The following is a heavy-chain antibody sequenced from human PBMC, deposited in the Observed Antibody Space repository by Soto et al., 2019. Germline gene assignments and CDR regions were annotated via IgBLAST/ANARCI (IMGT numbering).Heavy chain of an antibody. CDR1: GITFSSNW. CDR2: INGAGSST. V-gene: IGHV3-74*01. Sequence: GGSLRLSCAASGITFSSNWMHWVRQAPGKGLVWVSRINGAGSSTNYADSVKGRFTISRDNAKNTLYLQMDSLRAEDTAVYYCTTDSYITSIIVRFDYWGHGTLVTVSS. D-gene: IGHD3-22*01. CDR3: TTDSYITSIIVRFDY. J-gene: IGHJ4*01.